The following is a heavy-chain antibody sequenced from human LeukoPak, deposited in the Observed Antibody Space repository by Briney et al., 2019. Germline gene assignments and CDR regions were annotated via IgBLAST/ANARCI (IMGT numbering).Heavy chain of an antibody. D-gene: IGHD2-2*02. CDR1: GFTVSSNY. Sequence: PGGSLRLSCAASGFTVSSNYMSWVRQAPGKGLEWVSAISNSGVSTHYADSVKGRFTISRDNSKNTLFLHMNTLRADDMAVYYCAKDLYPHGRAEYFQHWGQGTLVTVSS. J-gene: IGHJ1*01. CDR3: AKDLYPHGRAEYFQH. V-gene: IGHV3-23*01. CDR2: ISNSGVST.